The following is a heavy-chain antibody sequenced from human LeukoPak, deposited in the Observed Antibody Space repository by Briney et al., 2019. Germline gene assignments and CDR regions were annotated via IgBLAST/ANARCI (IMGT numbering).Heavy chain of an antibody. D-gene: IGHD2-15*01. CDR3: ARPLYCSGGSCYYPGAAYYYYGMDV. CDR1: GFTFSSYW. Sequence: GGSLRLSCAASGFTFSSYWMHWVRQAPGKGLVGVSRINSDGSSTSYADSVKRRFTISRDNAKNTLYMQMNSLRAEDTAVYYCARPLYCSGGSCYYPGAAYYYYGMDVWGKGTTVTVSS. J-gene: IGHJ6*04. CDR2: INSDGSST. V-gene: IGHV3-74*01.